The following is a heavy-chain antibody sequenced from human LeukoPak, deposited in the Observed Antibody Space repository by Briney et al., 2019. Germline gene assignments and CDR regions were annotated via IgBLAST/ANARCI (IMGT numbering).Heavy chain of an antibody. CDR3: TRGAIGTMLVVGFDY. Sequence: ASVKVSCKASGYTFTSYGISWVRQAPGQGLEGMGWISAYNGNTNYAQKLQGRVTMTTDTSTSTAYMELRSLRSDDTAVYYCTRGAIGTMLVVGFDYWGQGTLVTVSS. V-gene: IGHV1-18*01. CDR2: ISAYNGNT. J-gene: IGHJ4*02. D-gene: IGHD3-22*01. CDR1: GYTFTSYG.